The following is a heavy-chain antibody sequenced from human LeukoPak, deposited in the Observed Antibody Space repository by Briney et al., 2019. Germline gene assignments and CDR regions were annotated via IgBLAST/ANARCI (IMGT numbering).Heavy chain of an antibody. J-gene: IGHJ4*02. V-gene: IGHV3-30-3*01. Sequence: GGSLRLSCAASGFTFRSYAMHWVRQAPGKGLEWVAGISYDGSNTYYEDYVKGRFTISRDNSKNTLYLQMNSLRAEDTAVYYCARDPYDSSGYPMGYWGQGTLVTVSS. D-gene: IGHD3-22*01. CDR3: ARDPYDSSGYPMGY. CDR2: ISYDGSNT. CDR1: GFTFRSYA.